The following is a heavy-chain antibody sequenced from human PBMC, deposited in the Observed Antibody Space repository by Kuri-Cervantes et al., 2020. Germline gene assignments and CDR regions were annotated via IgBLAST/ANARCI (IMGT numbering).Heavy chain of an antibody. J-gene: IGHJ6*03. CDR1: GFTFSNAW. CDR2: IKSNTDGATA. D-gene: IGHD6-19*01. V-gene: IGHV3-15*01. CDR3: TTEDHGYSSGWYPYYYYYYMDV. Sequence: GGSLRLSCAASGFTFSNAWMNWVRHVPGKGLEWVGRIKSNTDGATADYAAPVKGRFSISRDDSKNTLYLQMNSLKTEDTAVYYCTTEDHGYSSGWYPYYYYYYMDVWGKGTTVTVSS.